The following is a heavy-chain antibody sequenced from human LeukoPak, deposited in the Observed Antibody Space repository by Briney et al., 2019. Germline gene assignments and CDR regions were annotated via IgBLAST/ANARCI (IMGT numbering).Heavy chain of an antibody. Sequence: SETLSLTCTVSGGSISSYYWSWIRQPPGKGLEWIGYIYYSGSTNYNPSLKSRVTISVDTSKNQFSLKLSSVTAADTAVYYCARDSGISSWPEGWFDPWGQGTLVTVSS. J-gene: IGHJ5*02. CDR1: GGSISSYY. CDR2: IYYSGST. CDR3: ARDSGISSWPEGWFDP. V-gene: IGHV4-59*01. D-gene: IGHD6-13*01.